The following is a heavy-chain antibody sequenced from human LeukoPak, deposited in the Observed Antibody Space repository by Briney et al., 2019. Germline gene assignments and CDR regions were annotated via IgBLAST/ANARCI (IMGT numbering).Heavy chain of an antibody. CDR3: AKDGLEWELTSAFDI. J-gene: IGHJ3*02. V-gene: IGHV3-9*01. CDR1: GFTFDDYA. D-gene: IGHD1-26*01. Sequence: GRSLRLSCAASGFTFDDYAMHWVQQAPGKGLEWVSGISWNSGSIGYADSVKGRFTISRDNAKNSLYLQMNSLRAEDTALYYCAKDGLEWELTSAFDIWGQGTMVTVSS. CDR2: ISWNSGSI.